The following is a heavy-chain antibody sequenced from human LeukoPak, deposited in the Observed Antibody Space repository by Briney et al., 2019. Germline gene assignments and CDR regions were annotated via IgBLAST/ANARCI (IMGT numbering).Heavy chain of an antibody. CDR1: GFTFSSYS. V-gene: IGHV3-21*01. D-gene: IGHD3-10*01. J-gene: IGHJ4*02. CDR2: ISSSSSYI. CDR3: ARDLLTMVRGDGVFDY. Sequence: GGSLRLSCAASGFTFSSYSMNWVRQAPGKGLEWVSSISSSSSYIYYADSVKGRFTISRDNAKNSLYLQMNSLRAEDTAVYYCARDLLTMVRGDGVFDYWGQGTLVTVSS.